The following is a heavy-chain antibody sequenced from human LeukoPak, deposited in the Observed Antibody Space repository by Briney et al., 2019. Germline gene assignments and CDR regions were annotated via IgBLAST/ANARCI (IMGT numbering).Heavy chain of an antibody. J-gene: IGHJ4*02. CDR3: TRQSDFGHDY. D-gene: IGHD3-3*01. V-gene: IGHV5-51*01. Sequence: GESLKISCKGSGYTFSSYWIGWVRQMPGKGLEWMGIIYPGDSDTRYSPSLQGQVTISVDTSIGTAYLQWSSLKASDTAIYYCTRQSDFGHDYWGQGILVTVSS. CDR2: IYPGDSDT. CDR1: GYTFSSYW.